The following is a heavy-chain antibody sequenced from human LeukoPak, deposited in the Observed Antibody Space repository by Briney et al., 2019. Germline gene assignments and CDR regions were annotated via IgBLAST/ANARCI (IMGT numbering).Heavy chain of an antibody. V-gene: IGHV3-33*06. CDR1: GFTFSSYG. J-gene: IGHJ5*02. CDR2: IWYDGSKK. CDR3: AKDRIAVRPGWFDH. D-gene: IGHD6-6*01. Sequence: GGSLRLSCAASGFTFSSYGMHWVRQAPGKGLEWEAVIWYDGSKKYYVDSVKGRFTISRDNSKNTLYLQMNSLRAEDTAMYYCAKDRIAVRPGWFDHWGQGTLVTVSS.